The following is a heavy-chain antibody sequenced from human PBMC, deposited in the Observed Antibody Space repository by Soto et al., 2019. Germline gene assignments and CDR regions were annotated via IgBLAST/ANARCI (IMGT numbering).Heavy chain of an antibody. V-gene: IGHV1-69*01. CDR3: ARDRLTYYYDSSGAADAFDI. Sequence: QVQLVQSGAEVKKPGSSVKVSCKASGGTFSSYAISWVRQAPGQGLEWMGGIIPIFGTANYAQKFQGRVTITADESTSTAYMELSSLRSEDTAVYYCARDRLTYYYDSSGAADAFDIWGQGTMVTVSS. J-gene: IGHJ3*02. D-gene: IGHD3-22*01. CDR1: GGTFSSYA. CDR2: IIPIFGTA.